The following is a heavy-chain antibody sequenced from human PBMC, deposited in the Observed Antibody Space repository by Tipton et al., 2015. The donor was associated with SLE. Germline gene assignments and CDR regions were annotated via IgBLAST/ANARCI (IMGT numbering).Heavy chain of an antibody. CDR2: IKQDGSEK. V-gene: IGHV3-7*05. D-gene: IGHD3-3*01. Sequence: GSLRLSCAASGFTFSSYWMSWVRQAPGKGLEWVANIKQDGSEKYYVDSVKGRFTISRDNAKNSLYLQMNSLRAEDTAVYYCAKDLVYDFRGYYYYGMDVWGQGTTVTVSS. CDR3: AKDLVYDFRGYYYYGMDV. J-gene: IGHJ6*02. CDR1: GFTFSSYW.